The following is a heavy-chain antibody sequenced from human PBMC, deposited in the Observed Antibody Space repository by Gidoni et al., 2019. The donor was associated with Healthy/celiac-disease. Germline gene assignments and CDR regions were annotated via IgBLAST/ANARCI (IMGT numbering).Heavy chain of an antibody. J-gene: IGHJ4*02. D-gene: IGHD5-18*01. Sequence: RFTISRDNSKNTLYLQMNSLRAEDTAVYYCAKLYSSNYFDYWGQGTLVTVSS. CDR3: AKLYSSNYFDY. V-gene: IGHV3-23*01.